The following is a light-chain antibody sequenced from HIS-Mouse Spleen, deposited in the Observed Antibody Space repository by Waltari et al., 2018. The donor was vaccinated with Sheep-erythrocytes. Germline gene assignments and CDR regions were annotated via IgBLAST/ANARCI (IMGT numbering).Light chain of an antibody. CDR3: CSYAGSYNHV. J-gene: IGLJ1*01. V-gene: IGLV2-11*01. Sequence: QSALTQPRSVSGSPGQSVTISCTGTSSDVGGYNYVSWYQQHPGKAPKLIIYDVSKRPSGVPDRFSGSKYGNTASLTISGFQAEDEADYYCCSYAGSYNHVFATGTKVTVL. CDR2: DVS. CDR1: SSDVGGYNY.